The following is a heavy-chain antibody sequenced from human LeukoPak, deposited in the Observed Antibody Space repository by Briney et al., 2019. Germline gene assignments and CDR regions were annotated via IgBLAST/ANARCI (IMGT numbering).Heavy chain of an antibody. CDR1: GGSFSGYY. CDR2: INHSGST. J-gene: IGHJ4*02. Sequence: SETLSLTCAVYGGSFSGYYWSWIRQPPGKGLEWIGEINHSGSTNYNPSLKSRVTISVDTSKNQFSLKLSSVTAADTAVYYCATQFLHCSSTSCPDYWGQGTLVTVSS. CDR3: ATQFLHCSSTSCPDY. V-gene: IGHV4-34*01. D-gene: IGHD2-2*01.